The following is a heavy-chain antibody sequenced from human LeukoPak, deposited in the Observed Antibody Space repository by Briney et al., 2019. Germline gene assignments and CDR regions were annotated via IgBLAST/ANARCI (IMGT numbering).Heavy chain of an antibody. V-gene: IGHV4-59*01. D-gene: IGHD4-17*01. Sequence: PSETLLLTCTVSGGSISHYYWSWIRQSPGKGLEWIGYIYFIGNTDYNPSLKSRVTISVDTSKNQFSLRLSSVTAADTAVYYCARTTSPARYADYQQIDYWGQGTLVTVSS. CDR1: GGSISHYY. J-gene: IGHJ4*02. CDR3: ARTTSPARYADYQQIDY. CDR2: IYFIGNT.